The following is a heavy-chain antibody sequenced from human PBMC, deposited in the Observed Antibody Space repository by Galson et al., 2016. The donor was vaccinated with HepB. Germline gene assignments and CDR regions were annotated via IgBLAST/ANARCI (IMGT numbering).Heavy chain of an antibody. V-gene: IGHV3-11*01. CDR3: ARAWLPDIVLVPAALHRLYYYYGMDV. CDR1: GFTFSDYY. D-gene: IGHD2-2*01. Sequence: SLRLSCAASGFTFSDYYMSWIRQAPGKGLEWVSYISSSGSTIYYADSVKGRFTISRDNAKNSLYLQMNSLRAEDTAVYYCARAWLPDIVLVPAALHRLYYYYGMDVWGQGTTVTVSS. CDR2: ISSSGSTI. J-gene: IGHJ6*02.